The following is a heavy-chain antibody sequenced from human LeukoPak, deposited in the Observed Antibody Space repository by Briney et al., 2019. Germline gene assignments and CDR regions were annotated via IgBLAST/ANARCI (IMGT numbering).Heavy chain of an antibody. J-gene: IGHJ3*02. CDR3: ARDQLLMVVTAHIDAFDI. V-gene: IGHV3-21*01. D-gene: IGHD2-21*02. CDR1: GFTFSSYS. CDR2: ISSSSSYI. Sequence: PGGSLRLSCAASGFTFSSYSMSWVRQAPGKGLEWVSSISSSSSYIYYADSVKGRFTISRDNAKNSLYLQMNSLRAEDTAVYYCARDQLLMVVTAHIDAFDIWGQGTMVTVSS.